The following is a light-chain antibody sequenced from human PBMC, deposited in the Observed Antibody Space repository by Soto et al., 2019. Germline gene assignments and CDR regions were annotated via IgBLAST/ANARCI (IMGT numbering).Light chain of an antibody. Sequence: EIVMTQSPATLSVSPGGRATLSCRASQSISDTLAWYQQKPGQAPRLLIHGASTRAPGFPARFSGSGSGTDFTLTISSVEPEDFGVYYCQQRSDWPPITFGQGTRLEI. CDR2: GAS. CDR3: QQRSDWPPIT. CDR1: QSISDT. J-gene: IGKJ5*01. V-gene: IGKV3-15*01.